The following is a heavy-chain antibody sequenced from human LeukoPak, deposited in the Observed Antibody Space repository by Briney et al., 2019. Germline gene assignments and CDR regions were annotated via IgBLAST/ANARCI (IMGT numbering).Heavy chain of an antibody. CDR2: IKSKTDGGTT. CDR1: GFTFSNAW. D-gene: IGHD1-1*01. Sequence: GGSLRLSCAASGFTFSNAWMSWVRQAPGKGLEWVGRIKSKTDGGTTDYAAPVKGRFTISRDDSKNTLYLQMNSLKTEDTAVYYCARYKLEGNRFDPWGQGTLVTVSS. V-gene: IGHV3-15*01. J-gene: IGHJ5*02. CDR3: ARYKLEGNRFDP.